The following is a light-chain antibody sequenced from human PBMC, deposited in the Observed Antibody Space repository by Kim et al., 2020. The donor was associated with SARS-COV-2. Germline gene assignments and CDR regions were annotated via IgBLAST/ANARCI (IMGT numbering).Light chain of an antibody. CDR1: QSISRSY. Sequence: TLSSSPGERATLSCRASQSISRSYLAWYQQKPGQAPRLLVYGASTRATGIPDRFSGSGSGTDFTLTISRLEPEDFAVYYCQQSGEGFGQGTKLEI. CDR2: GAS. J-gene: IGKJ2*03. V-gene: IGKV3-20*01. CDR3: QQSGEG.